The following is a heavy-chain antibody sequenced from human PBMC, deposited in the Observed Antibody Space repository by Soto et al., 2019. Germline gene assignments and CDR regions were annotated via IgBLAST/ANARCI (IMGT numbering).Heavy chain of an antibody. J-gene: IGHJ4*02. CDR1: GYTLTELS. CDR2: FDPEDGET. Sequence: ASVKDCCKVSGYTLTELSMHWVRQAPGKGLEWMGGFDPEDGETIYAQKFQGRVTMTEDTSTDTAYMELSSLRSEDTAVYYCATAGGSRSSPYWFDYWGQGTLVTVSS. V-gene: IGHV1-24*01. D-gene: IGHD6-6*01. CDR3: ATAGGSRSSPYWFDY.